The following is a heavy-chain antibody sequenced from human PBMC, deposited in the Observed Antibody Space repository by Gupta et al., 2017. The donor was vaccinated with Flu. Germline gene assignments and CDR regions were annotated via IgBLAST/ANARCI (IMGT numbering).Heavy chain of an antibody. CDR3: ARGAGYYFDS. CDR2: IRGSDGST. V-gene: IGHV3-23*01. J-gene: IGHJ4*02. Sequence: MRWVRQAPGKGLEWVSTIRGSDGSTFYADSVKGRFTISRDDSKNTLDLQMNSLRAEDTAIYYCARGAGYYFDSWGQGTLVTVSS. D-gene: IGHD5-12*01.